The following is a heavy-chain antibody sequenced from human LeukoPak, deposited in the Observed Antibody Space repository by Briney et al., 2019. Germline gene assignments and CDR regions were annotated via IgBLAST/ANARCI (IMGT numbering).Heavy chain of an antibody. J-gene: IGHJ1*01. CDR2: ISRGTT. Sequence: GGPLRLSCAASGFTSSKYAIVWARQAPAKGQEWGSAISRGTTYYADSVKGRFTISRDNSKNMLYLQMNSRRAEDTAVYYCAKDPNGDYVGAFSLQRWGLGTLVTVSS. V-gene: IGHV3-23*01. CDR3: AKDPNGDYVGAFSLQR. CDR1: GFTSSKYA. D-gene: IGHD4-17*01.